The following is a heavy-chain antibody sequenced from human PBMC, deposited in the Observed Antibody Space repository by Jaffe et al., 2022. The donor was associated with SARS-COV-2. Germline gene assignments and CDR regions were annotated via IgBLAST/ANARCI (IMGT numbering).Heavy chain of an antibody. J-gene: IGHJ3*02. CDR2: IYYRGST. CDR1: GASIISTNYY. CDR3: ARSARYGDHAPI. D-gene: IGHD4-17*01. Sequence: QLQMQESGPGLVKPSETLSVTCNVSGASIISTNYYWGWIRQPPGKGLEWIGSIYYRGSTYYNPSLRSRVTISVDTSKNQFSLKLSSVTATDTAVYYCARSARYGDHAPIWGQGTGVTVSS. V-gene: IGHV4-39*01.